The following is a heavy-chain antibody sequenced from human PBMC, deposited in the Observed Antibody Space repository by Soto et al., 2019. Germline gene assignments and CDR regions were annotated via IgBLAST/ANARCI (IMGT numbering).Heavy chain of an antibody. Sequence: QVQLQESGPGLVKPSETLSLTCTVSGGSVSSGSYYWSWIRQPPGKGLEWIGYIYYSGSTNYNPYLKSRVTISVDTSKNQFSLKLSSVTAADTAVYYCARDTVRGAFDIWGQGTMVTVSS. CDR2: IYYSGST. D-gene: IGHD4-17*01. CDR1: GGSVSSGSYY. CDR3: ARDTVRGAFDI. J-gene: IGHJ3*02. V-gene: IGHV4-61*01.